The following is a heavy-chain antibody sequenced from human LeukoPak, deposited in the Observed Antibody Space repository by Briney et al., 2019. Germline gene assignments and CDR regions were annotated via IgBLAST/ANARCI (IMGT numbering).Heavy chain of an antibody. V-gene: IGHV1-2*02. CDR1: GYTFTGYY. Sequence: ASVKVSCKASGYTFTGYYMHWVRQAPGQGLEWMGWIDPNGGATNYAQKFQGRAIMTRDTSISTAYMVRTRLRSDDTALYYCAREYYCGSGNYYNRIDYWGQGTLVTVSS. J-gene: IGHJ4*02. D-gene: IGHD3-10*01. CDR3: AREYYCGSGNYYNRIDY. CDR2: IDPNGGAT.